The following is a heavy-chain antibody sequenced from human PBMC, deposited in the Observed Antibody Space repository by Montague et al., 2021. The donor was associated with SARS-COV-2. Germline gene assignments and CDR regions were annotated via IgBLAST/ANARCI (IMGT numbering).Heavy chain of an antibody. V-gene: IGHV4-39*01. Sequence: YSGTNFINPSLESRVTISVDASKNQFSLNLTSVTAADTALYYCARPLVRGVPKAFAIWGKGALVSVSS. CDR2: YSGTN. J-gene: IGHJ3*02. D-gene: IGHD3-10*01. CDR3: ARPLVRGVPKAFAI.